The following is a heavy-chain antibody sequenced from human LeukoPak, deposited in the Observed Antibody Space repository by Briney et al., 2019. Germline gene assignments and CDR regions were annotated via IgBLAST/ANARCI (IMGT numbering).Heavy chain of an antibody. Sequence: PSETLSLTCTVSGGSISSYYWSWIRQPAGKGLEWIGRIYTSGSTNYNPSLKSRVTISVDTSKNQFSLKLSSVTAADTAVYYCARLGYDFWSGFRYNWFDPWGQGTLVTVSS. CDR3: ARLGYDFWSGFRYNWFDP. V-gene: IGHV4-4*07. CDR1: GGSISSYY. D-gene: IGHD3-3*01. J-gene: IGHJ5*02. CDR2: IYTSGST.